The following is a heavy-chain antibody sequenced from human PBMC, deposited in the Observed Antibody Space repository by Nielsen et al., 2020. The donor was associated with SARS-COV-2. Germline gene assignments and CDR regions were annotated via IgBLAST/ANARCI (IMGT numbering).Heavy chain of an antibody. CDR2: IIPIFGTA. D-gene: IGHD2-15*01. Sequence: WVRQAPGQGLEWMGGIIPIFGTANYAQKFQGRVTITADKPTSTAYMELSSLRSEDTAVYYCARGGRCSGGSCYDGPFAFDIWGQGTMVTVSS. CDR3: ARGGRCSGGSCYDGPFAFDI. J-gene: IGHJ3*02. V-gene: IGHV1-69*06.